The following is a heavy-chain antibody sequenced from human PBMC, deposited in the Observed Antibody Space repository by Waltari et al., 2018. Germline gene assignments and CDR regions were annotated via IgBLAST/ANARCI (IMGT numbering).Heavy chain of an antibody. CDR2: ISYSGTT. CDR3: ARGGVNYNNWFDP. V-gene: IGHV4-39*01. Sequence: QLRLQESGPGLVKPSETLSVTCIVSGGSLRDESSYWGWLRQSPEKGLERIGHISYSGTTFYNPARMSRVTLSVDTLKDQFSLEMTSLTAADTAVYYCARGGVNYNNWFDPWGQGTPVTVSS. D-gene: IGHD3-9*01. CDR1: GGSLRDESSY. J-gene: IGHJ5*02.